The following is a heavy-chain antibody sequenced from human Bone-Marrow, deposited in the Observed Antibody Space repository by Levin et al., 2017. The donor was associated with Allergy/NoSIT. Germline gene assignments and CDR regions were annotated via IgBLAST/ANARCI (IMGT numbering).Heavy chain of an antibody. CDR3: TTEGNGGYCSSTSCPTVYYYYYYMDV. CDR1: GFTFSNAW. Sequence: GGSLRLSCAASGFTFSNAWMSWVRQAPGKGLEWVGRIKSKTDGGTTDYAAPVKGRFTISRDDSKNTLYLQMNSLKTEDTAVYYCTTEGNGGYCSSTSCPTVYYYYYYMDVWGKGTTVTVSS. J-gene: IGHJ6*03. V-gene: IGHV3-15*01. D-gene: IGHD2-2*01. CDR2: IKSKTDGGTT.